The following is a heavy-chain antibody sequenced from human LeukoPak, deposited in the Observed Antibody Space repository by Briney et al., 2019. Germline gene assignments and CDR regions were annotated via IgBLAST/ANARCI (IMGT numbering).Heavy chain of an antibody. CDR1: GFTFSRYW. V-gene: IGHV3-74*01. CDR2: INTDGSST. Sequence: GGSLRLSCAAPGFTFSRYWMHWVRQAPGKGLVWVSRINTDGSSTSDADSVKGRFTISRDNAKNTLYLQMNSLRAEDTAVYYCARETTGYDYWGQGTLVTVSS. D-gene: IGHD1-14*01. J-gene: IGHJ4*02. CDR3: ARETTGYDY.